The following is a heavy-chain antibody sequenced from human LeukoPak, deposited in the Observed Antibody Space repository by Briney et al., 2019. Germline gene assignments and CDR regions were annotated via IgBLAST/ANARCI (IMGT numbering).Heavy chain of an antibody. CDR2: IYYSGST. D-gene: IGHD3-10*01. J-gene: IGHJ5*02. CDR1: GGSISSSSYY. CDR3: ARGRITVVRGPLGFFDP. V-gene: IGHV4-39*07. Sequence: SETLSLTCTVSGGSISSSSYYWGWIRQPPGKGLEWIGSIYYSGSTYYSPSLKSRVTISVDTSKNQFSLKLSSVTAADTAVYYCARGRITVVRGPLGFFDPWGQGTLVTVSS.